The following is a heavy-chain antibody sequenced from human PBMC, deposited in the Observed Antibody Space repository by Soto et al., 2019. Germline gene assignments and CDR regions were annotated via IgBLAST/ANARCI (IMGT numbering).Heavy chain of an antibody. Sequence: ASVKVSCKASGYTFTSYGISWVRQAPGQGLEWMGWISAYNGNTNYAQKLQGRVTMTTDTSTSTAYMELRSLRSDDTAVYYCARVYRIGSVVVGPGDYYYMDVWGKGTTVTVSS. CDR3: ARVYRIGSVVVGPGDYYYMDV. V-gene: IGHV1-18*01. D-gene: IGHD2-2*01. CDR1: GYTFTSYG. CDR2: ISAYNGNT. J-gene: IGHJ6*03.